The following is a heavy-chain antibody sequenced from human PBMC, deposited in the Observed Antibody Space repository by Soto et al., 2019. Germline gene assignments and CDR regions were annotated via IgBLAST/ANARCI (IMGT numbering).Heavy chain of an antibody. D-gene: IGHD5-12*01. CDR1: GGSFSGYY. CDR2: INHSGST. J-gene: IGHJ4*02. V-gene: IGHV4-34*01. Sequence: SETLSLTCAVYGGSFSGYYWSWIRQPPGKGLEWIGEINHSGSTNYNPSLKSRVTISVDTSKNQFSLKLSFVTAADTAVYYCARRAYSGYVGWGQGTLVTVSS. CDR3: ARRAYSGYVG.